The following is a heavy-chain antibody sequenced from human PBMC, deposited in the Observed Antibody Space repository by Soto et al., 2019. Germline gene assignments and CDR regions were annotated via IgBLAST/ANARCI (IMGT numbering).Heavy chain of an antibody. V-gene: IGHV1-69*02. Sequence: QVQLVQSGAEVKRPGSSVKVSCKASGDTFNFYSINWVRQAPGVGLEWMGRVNPIVSMSNYAQKFQGRVTXTXDXXTSTAYMERSSLRSEDTAIYYCASSYGSGYRAFDYWGQGALVTVSS. CDR2: VNPIVSMS. CDR1: GDTFNFYS. J-gene: IGHJ4*02. D-gene: IGHD3-10*01. CDR3: ASSYGSGYRAFDY.